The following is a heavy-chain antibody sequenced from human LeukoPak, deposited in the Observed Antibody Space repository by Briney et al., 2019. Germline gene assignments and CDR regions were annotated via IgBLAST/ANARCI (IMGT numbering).Heavy chain of an antibody. V-gene: IGHV3-7*05. CDR1: GFTYRNYW. J-gene: IGHJ4*02. CDR2: IKHDGSEK. D-gene: IGHD6-6*01. CDR3: ARGSPLPSIAAHFDY. Sequence: GGSLRLSCAASGFTYRNYWMSWVRQAPGKGLEWVANIKHDGSEKYYVDPVKGRFTISRDNAKNSLYLQMNSLRAEDTAGYYCARGSPLPSIAAHFDYWGQGTLVTVSS.